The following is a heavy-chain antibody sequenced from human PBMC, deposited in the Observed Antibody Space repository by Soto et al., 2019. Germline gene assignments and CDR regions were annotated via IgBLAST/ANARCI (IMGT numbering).Heavy chain of an antibody. V-gene: IGHV1-18*01. CDR1: GYSFSSYG. D-gene: IGHD3-22*01. CDR3: ARDRLRGYDSSGFYS. CDR2: INTYNGNR. Sequence: QVQLVQSGAELRKPGASVKVSCKASGYSFSSYGINWVRQAPGRGLEWMGWINTYNGNRNYAQKFEDRVTMTTATSTNTVYMELRSLKSDDTAIYYCARDRLRGYDSSGFYSRGQGTLVTVSS. J-gene: IGHJ4*02.